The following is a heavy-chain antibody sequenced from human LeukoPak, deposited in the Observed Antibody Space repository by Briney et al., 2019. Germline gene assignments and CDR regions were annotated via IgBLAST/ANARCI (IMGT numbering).Heavy chain of an antibody. D-gene: IGHD3-22*01. J-gene: IGHJ1*01. CDR1: GFTFSSYG. CDR2: IRYDGSHE. Sequence: PGGSLRLSCAASGFTFSSYGMHWVRRAPGKGLEWVAFIRYDGSHEYYADSVKGRFTISKDNSKNTLYLRMSSLRAEDTAVYYCATYSSLNRREFQYWGQGTLLTVSS. CDR3: ATYSSLNRREFQY. V-gene: IGHV3-30*02.